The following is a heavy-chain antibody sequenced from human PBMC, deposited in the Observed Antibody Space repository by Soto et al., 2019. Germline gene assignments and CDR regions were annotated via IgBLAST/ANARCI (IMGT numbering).Heavy chain of an antibody. CDR2: IIPILGIA. D-gene: IGHD1-26*01. Sequence: QVQLVQSGAEVKKPGSSVKVSCKASGGTFSSYTISWVRQAPGQGLEWMGRIIPILGIANYAQKFQGRVTITADKSTSTADMELSSLRSEDTAVYYCVREVGDGYKSIYWGQGTLVTVSS. V-gene: IGHV1-69*02. J-gene: IGHJ4*02. CDR3: VREVGDGYKSIY. CDR1: GGTFSSYT.